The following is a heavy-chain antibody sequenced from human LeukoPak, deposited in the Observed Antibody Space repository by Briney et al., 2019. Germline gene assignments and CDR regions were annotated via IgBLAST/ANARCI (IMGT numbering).Heavy chain of an antibody. CDR2: IRNDESDK. Sequence: GGSLRLSCAASGFTFNTYAMHWVRQAPGKGLEWVAFIRNDESDKYYADSVKGRFTISRDNSNNALSLQMNSLRTEDTAVYHCVKAGYDFWSGLDYWGQGILVTVSS. CDR1: GFTFNTYA. CDR3: VKAGYDFWSGLDY. J-gene: IGHJ4*02. V-gene: IGHV3-30*02. D-gene: IGHD3-3*01.